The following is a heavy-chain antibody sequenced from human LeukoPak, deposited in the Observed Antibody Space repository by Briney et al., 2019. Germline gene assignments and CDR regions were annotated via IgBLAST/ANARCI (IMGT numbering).Heavy chain of an antibody. CDR2: IRSKAYGGTT. CDR3: TREKEMATINFDY. V-gene: IGHV3-49*03. D-gene: IGHD5-24*01. Sequence: GGSLRLSCTASGFTFGDYAMSWFRQAPGKGLEWVGFIRSKAYGGTTEYAASVKGGFTISRDDSKSIAYLQMNSLKTEDTAVYYCTREKEMATINFDYWGQGTLVTVSS. J-gene: IGHJ4*02. CDR1: GFTFGDYA.